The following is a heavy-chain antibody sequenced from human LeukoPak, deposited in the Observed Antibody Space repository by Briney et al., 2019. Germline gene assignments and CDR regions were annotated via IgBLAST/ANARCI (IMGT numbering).Heavy chain of an antibody. CDR3: ATGLYYDILTGYSD. D-gene: IGHD3-9*01. CDR1: GYTLTELS. V-gene: IGHV1-24*01. CDR2: FDPEDGET. J-gene: IGHJ4*02. Sequence: ASVEVSCKVSGYTLTELSMHWVRQAPGKGLEWMGGFDPEDGETIYAQKFQGRVTMTEDTSTDTAYMELSSLRSEDTAVYYCATGLYYDILTGYSDWGQGTLVTVSS.